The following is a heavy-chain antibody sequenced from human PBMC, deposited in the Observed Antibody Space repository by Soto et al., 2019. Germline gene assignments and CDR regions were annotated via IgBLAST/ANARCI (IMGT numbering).Heavy chain of an antibody. D-gene: IGHD6-13*01. J-gene: IGHJ6*03. CDR1: GFTFRSFG. CDR3: AKDVGQQLVLNYDMDV. Sequence: QVQLVESGGGVIQPGTSLSLSCGSSGFTFRSFGMYWVRQAPGKGLEWVAVVSYDGNHKYYADSVKGRFTVSRDNAKNMLYLQMNSLRGEDTAVYYCAKDVGQQLVLNYDMDVW. V-gene: IGHV3-30*18. CDR2: VSYDGNHK.